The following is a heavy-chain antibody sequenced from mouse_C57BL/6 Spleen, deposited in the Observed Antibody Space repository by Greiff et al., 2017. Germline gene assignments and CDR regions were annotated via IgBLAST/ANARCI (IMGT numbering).Heavy chain of an antibody. D-gene: IGHD2-4*01. CDR3: ARRGHYDYDSWFAY. CDR1: GYTFTDYN. V-gene: IGHV1-18*01. J-gene: IGHJ3*01. CDR2: INPNNGGT. Sequence: VQLKESGPELVKPGASVKIPCKASGYTFTDYNMDWVKQSHGKSLEWIGDINPNNGGTIYNQKFKGKATLTVDKSSSTAYMELRSLTSEDTAVYYCARRGHYDYDSWFAYWGQGTLVTVSA.